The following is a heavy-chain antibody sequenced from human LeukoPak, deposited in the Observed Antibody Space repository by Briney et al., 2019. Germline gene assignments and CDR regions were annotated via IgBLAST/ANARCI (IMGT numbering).Heavy chain of an antibody. D-gene: IGHD5-24*01. V-gene: IGHV3-30-3*01. CDR2: ISYDGSNK. Sequence: GGSLRLSCAASGFTFSSYAMHWVRQAPGKGLEWVAVISYDGSNKYYADSVKSRFTISRDNSKNTLYLQMNSLRAEDTAVYYCARDMAGFDYWGQGTLVTVSS. CDR1: GFTFSSYA. CDR3: ARDMAGFDY. J-gene: IGHJ4*02.